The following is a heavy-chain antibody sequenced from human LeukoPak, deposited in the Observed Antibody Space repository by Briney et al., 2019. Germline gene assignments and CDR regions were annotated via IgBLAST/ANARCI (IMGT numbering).Heavy chain of an antibody. CDR3: ARSDSSSWYIVSYFDAFDI. D-gene: IGHD6-13*01. CDR1: GFTFSSYS. Sequence: PGGSLRLSCAASGFTFSSYSMNWVRQAPGKGLEWVANIKQDGSEKYYVDSVKGRFTISRDNAKNSLYLQMNSLRAEDTAVYYCARSDSSSWYIVSYFDAFDIWGQGTMVTVSS. J-gene: IGHJ3*02. V-gene: IGHV3-7*01. CDR2: IKQDGSEK.